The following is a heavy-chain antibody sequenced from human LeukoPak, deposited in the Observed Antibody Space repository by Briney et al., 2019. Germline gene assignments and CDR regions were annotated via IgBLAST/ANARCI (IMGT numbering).Heavy chain of an antibody. CDR1: GGSISSGGYS. Sequence: PSETLSLTCAVSGGSISSGGYSWSWIRQPPGKGLEWIGSIYYSGSTYYNPSLKSRVTISVDTSKNQFSLKLSSVTAADTAVYYCARGIRDWFDPWGQGTLVTVSS. V-gene: IGHV4-39*07. CDR3: ARGIRDWFDP. D-gene: IGHD2-15*01. CDR2: IYYSGST. J-gene: IGHJ5*02.